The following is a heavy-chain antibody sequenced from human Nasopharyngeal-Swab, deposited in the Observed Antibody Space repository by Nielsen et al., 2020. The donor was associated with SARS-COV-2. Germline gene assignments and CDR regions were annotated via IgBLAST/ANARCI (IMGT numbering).Heavy chain of an antibody. V-gene: IGHV4-39*01. Sequence: WMRQRPGKGLEWIGSIYYSGSTYYNPSLKSRVTISVDTSKNQFSLKLSSVTAADTAVYYCARLDVSAAGRDYWGQGTLVTVSS. CDR3: ARLDVSAAGRDY. J-gene: IGHJ4*02. D-gene: IGHD6-13*01. CDR2: IYYSGST.